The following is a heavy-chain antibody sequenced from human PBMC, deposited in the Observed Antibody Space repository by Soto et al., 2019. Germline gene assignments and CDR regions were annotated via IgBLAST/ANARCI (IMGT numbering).Heavy chain of an antibody. D-gene: IGHD1-7*01. CDR3: TRSNNWNYEYYFDY. CDR1: GFSLSRKGMS. J-gene: IGHJ4*02. CDR2: IDWEEEK. Sequence: SGPTLVNPKQTLMLTCAFSGFSLSRKGMSVSWIRQPPGKALEFLALIDWEEEKFYSPSLRTRLTVSKDTSKSQVVLTLTNVDPVDTATYYCTRSNNWNYEYYFDYWGQGTLVTVYS. V-gene: IGHV2-70*01.